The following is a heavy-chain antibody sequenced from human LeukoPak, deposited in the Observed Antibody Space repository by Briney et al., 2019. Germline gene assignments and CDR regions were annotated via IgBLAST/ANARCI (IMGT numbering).Heavy chain of an antibody. CDR3: ARMADSSGYYRHYYFDY. J-gene: IGHJ4*02. CDR2: INPSGGST. V-gene: IGHV1-46*01. D-gene: IGHD3-22*01. CDR1: GYTFTSYY. Sequence: GASVKVSCKTSGYTFTSYYMHWVRQAPGQGLEWMGIINPSGGSTSYAQKFQGRVTMTRDTSTSTVYMELSSLRSEDTAVYYCARMADSSGYYRHYYFDYWGQGTLVTVSS.